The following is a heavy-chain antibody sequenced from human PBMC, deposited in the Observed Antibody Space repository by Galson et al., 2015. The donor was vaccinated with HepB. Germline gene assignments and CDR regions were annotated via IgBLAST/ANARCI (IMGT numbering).Heavy chain of an antibody. CDR3: AKDEYDRSVYYFDY. Sequence: SLRLSCAASGFTSSNYAMSWVRQAPGKGLEWVSGISSDGSSTYYADSLKGRFTISRDNSKNTLYLQMSSLRAEDTAVYYCAKDEYDRSVYYFDYWGQGTLVTVSS. J-gene: IGHJ4*02. V-gene: IGHV3-23*01. D-gene: IGHD3-22*01. CDR2: ISSDGSST. CDR1: GFTSSNYA.